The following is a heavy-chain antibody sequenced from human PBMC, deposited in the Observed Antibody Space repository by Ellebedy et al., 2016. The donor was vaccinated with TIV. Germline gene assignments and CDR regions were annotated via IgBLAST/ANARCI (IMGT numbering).Heavy chain of an antibody. V-gene: IGHV3-23*01. D-gene: IGHD3-3*01. CDR3: ARGPLPQITVVGVGHYFDY. CDR1: GFTFSSSA. Sequence: GGSLRLXXAASGFTFSSSAMSWVRQAPGKGLEWVSRISGSGDSTYYADSVKGRITVSRDNSKNTLTLQMDSLRPEDTALYYGARGPLPQITVVGVGHYFDYWGQGTLVTVSS. CDR2: ISGSGDST. J-gene: IGHJ4*02.